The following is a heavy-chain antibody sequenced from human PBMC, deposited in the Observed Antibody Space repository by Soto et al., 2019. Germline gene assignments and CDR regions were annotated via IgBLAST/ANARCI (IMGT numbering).Heavy chain of an antibody. J-gene: IGHJ2*01. Sequence: QVQLQQWGAGLLKPSETLSLTCAVYGGSFSGYYWSWIRQPPGKGLEWIGEINHSGSTNYNPSLKSRVTISVDTSKNQFSLKLSSVTAADTAVYYCARGIRRQYGDPYGYFDLWVRGTLVTVSS. D-gene: IGHD4-17*01. CDR2: INHSGST. V-gene: IGHV4-34*01. CDR1: GGSFSGYY. CDR3: ARGIRRQYGDPYGYFDL.